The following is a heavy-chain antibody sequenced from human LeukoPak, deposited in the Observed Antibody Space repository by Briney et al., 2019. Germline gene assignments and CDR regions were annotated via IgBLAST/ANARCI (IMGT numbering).Heavy chain of an antibody. CDR1: GFTFSSYA. J-gene: IGHJ4*02. CDR2: ISGSGGST. V-gene: IGHV3-23*01. D-gene: IGHD3-10*01. Sequence: GGSLRLSCAASGFTFSSYAMSWVRQAPGKGLEWVPAISGSGGSTYYADSVKGRFTISRDNSKNTLYLQMNSLRAEDTAVHYCASHAGGELTHFDYWGQGTLVTVSS. CDR3: ASHAGGELTHFDY.